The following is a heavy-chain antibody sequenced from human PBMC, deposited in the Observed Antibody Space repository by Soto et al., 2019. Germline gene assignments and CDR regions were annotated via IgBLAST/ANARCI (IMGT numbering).Heavy chain of an antibody. D-gene: IGHD6-19*01. CDR2: FYSSGSI. CDR1: GYSITAGGYY. CDR3: ARMYSSGSGWFHP. J-gene: IGHJ5*02. Sequence: LSLTCFVSGYSITAGGYYWSWIRHHPGKGLEWIGSFYSSGSIIYNPSLRSRVSISGDTSSDQFSMSLTSVTAADTARYYCARMYSSGSGWFHPWGQGTLVTVSS. V-gene: IGHV4-31*03.